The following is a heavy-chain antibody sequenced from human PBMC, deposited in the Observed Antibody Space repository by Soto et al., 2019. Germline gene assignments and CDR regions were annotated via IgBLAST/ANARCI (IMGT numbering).Heavy chain of an antibody. CDR2: ISAYNGNT. Sequence: ASVKVSCKASGYTFTSYGISWVRQAPGQGLEWMGWISAYNGNTNYAQKLQGRVTMTTDTSTSTAYMELRSLRSDDTAVYYCATDSDDDSSGYCREYRGQGTLGTVSS. V-gene: IGHV1-18*04. CDR1: GYTFTSYG. D-gene: IGHD3-22*01. J-gene: IGHJ4*02. CDR3: ATDSDDDSSGYCREY.